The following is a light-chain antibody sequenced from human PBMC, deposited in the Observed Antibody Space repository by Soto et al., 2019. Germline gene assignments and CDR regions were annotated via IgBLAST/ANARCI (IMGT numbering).Light chain of an antibody. J-gene: IGKJ3*01. V-gene: IGKV3-15*01. CDR3: QQYGSSPFT. CDR2: GAS. Sequence: EIVMTQSPATLSVSPGERATLSCRASQNIYNNLAWYQQKPGQAPRLLIHGASARATGVPARFSGSVSGTEFTLTISALQPEDSAVYYCQQYGSSPFTFGPGTKVDIK. CDR1: QNIYNN.